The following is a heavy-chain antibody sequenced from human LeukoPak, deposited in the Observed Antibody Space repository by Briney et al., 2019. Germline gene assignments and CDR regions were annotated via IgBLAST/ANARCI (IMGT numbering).Heavy chain of an antibody. Sequence: GGSLRLSCAASGFTFSSYEMNWVRQAPGKGLEWVSYISSSGSTIYYADSVKGRFTISRDNAKNTLYLQMNSLRAEDTAVYYCAKEVRSGWYFWFDPWGQGTLVTVSS. CDR1: GFTFSSYE. CDR3: AKEVRSGWYFWFDP. D-gene: IGHD6-19*01. CDR2: ISSSGSTI. V-gene: IGHV3-48*03. J-gene: IGHJ5*02.